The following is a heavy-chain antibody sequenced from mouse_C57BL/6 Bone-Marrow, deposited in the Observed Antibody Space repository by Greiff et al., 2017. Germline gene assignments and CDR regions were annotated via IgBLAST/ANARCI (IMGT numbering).Heavy chain of an antibody. V-gene: IGHV7-3*01. Sequence: EVQVVESGGGLVQPGGSLSLSCAASGFTFTDYYMSWVRQPPGKALEWLGFIRNKANGYTTEYSASVKGRFTISRDNSQSILYLQMNALRAEDSATYYCARFYYYGSSYYAMDDWGQGTSVTVSS. J-gene: IGHJ4*01. CDR2: IRNKANGYTT. CDR1: GFTFTDYY. D-gene: IGHD1-1*01. CDR3: ARFYYYGSSYYAMDD.